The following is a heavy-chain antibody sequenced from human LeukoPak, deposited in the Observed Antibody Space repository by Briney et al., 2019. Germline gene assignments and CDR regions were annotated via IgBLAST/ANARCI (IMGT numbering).Heavy chain of an antibody. CDR2: ISGSGGST. CDR1: GFTFSRFA. J-gene: IGHJ6*02. D-gene: IGHD4-11*01. Sequence: GGSLRPSCAASGFTFSRFAMSWVRQAPGKGLEWVSAISGSGGSTYYADSVKGRFTISRDNSKNTLYVQMNRLRAEDTAVYYCAKTVTTTYYHYYGMDVWGHGTTVTVSS. V-gene: IGHV3-23*01. CDR3: AKTVTTTYYHYYGMDV.